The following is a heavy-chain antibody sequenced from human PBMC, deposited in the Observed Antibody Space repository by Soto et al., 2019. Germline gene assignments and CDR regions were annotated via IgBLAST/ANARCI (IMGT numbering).Heavy chain of an antibody. CDR2: IIPIFGTA. J-gene: IGHJ4*02. CDR1: GGTFSSYA. Sequence: SVKVSCKASGGTFSSYATSWVRQAPGQGLEWMGGIIPIFGTANYAQKFQGRVTITADESTSTAYMELSSLRSEDTAVYYCARDRIAAAVAYFDYWGQGSLVTVSS. CDR3: ARDRIAAAVAYFDY. D-gene: IGHD6-13*01. V-gene: IGHV1-69*13.